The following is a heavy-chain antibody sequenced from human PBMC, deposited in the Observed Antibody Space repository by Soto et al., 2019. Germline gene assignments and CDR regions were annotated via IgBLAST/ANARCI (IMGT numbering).Heavy chain of an antibody. D-gene: IGHD2-2*01. Sequence: GGSLRLSCAASGFTFSSYRMNWVRQAPGKGLEGVSYISSSSSKIYYADSVKGRLTISRDNAKNSLYLQMNSLRDEDTAVYYCAREVETAQTHLDYYGMDFWGQGTTVTVSS. CDR2: ISSSSSKI. J-gene: IGHJ6*02. CDR1: GFTFSSYR. V-gene: IGHV3-48*02. CDR3: AREVETAQTHLDYYGMDF.